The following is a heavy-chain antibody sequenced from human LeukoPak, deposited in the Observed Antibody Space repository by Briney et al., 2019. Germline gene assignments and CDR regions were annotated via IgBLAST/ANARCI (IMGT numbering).Heavy chain of an antibody. CDR1: GFTFSSYS. CDR3: ARDSTVTTFDYYMDV. J-gene: IGHJ6*03. D-gene: IGHD4-17*01. Sequence: GGSLRLSCAASGFTFSSYSMNWVRQAPGKGLEWVSSISSNSSYIYYADSVKGRLTISRDNAKNSLYLQMNSLRAEDTAFYYCARDSTVTTFDYYMDVWGKGTTVTVSS. V-gene: IGHV3-21*01. CDR2: ISSNSSYI.